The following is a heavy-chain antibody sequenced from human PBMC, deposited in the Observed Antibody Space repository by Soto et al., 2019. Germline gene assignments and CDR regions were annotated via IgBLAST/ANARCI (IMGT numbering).Heavy chain of an antibody. J-gene: IGHJ3*02. CDR1: GFTFSSYG. CDR3: AKGGPRSWDSGSTWGVSDAFDI. CDR2: ISYDGSNK. V-gene: IGHV3-30*18. D-gene: IGHD1-26*01. Sequence: QVQLVESGGGVVQPGRSLRLSCAASGFTFSSYGMHWVRQAPGKGLEWGAVISYDGSNKYYADSVKGRFTISRDNSKNTLYLQMNSRRAEDTAVYYCAKGGPRSWDSGSTWGVSDAFDIWGQGTMVTVSS.